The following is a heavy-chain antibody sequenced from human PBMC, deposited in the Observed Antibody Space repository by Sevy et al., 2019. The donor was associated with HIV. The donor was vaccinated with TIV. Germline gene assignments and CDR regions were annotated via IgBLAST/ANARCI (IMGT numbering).Heavy chain of an antibody. J-gene: IGHJ4*02. V-gene: IGHV3-21*01. Sequence: GGSLRLSCAASGFTFSSYSMNWVRQAPGKGLEWVSSISSSSSYIYYADSVKGRFTISRDNAKNSLYLQMNSLRAEDTAVYYCARDKGIVSRVSPLDYWGQGTLVTVSA. D-gene: IGHD1-26*01. CDR2: ISSSSSYI. CDR1: GFTFSSYS. CDR3: ARDKGIVSRVSPLDY.